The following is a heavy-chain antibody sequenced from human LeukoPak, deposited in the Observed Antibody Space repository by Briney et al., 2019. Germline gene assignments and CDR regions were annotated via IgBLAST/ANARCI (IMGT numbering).Heavy chain of an antibody. J-gene: IGHJ4*02. CDR1: GGSFSGYY. CDR2: INHSGST. Sequence: SETLSLTCAVYGGSFSGYYWSWIRQPPGKGLEWIGEINHSGSTNYNPSLKSRVTISVDTSKNQFSLKLSSVTDADKAVYYCARARSQYYYDSSGYYLEYWGQGTLVTVSS. CDR3: ARARSQYYYDSSGYYLEY. D-gene: IGHD3-22*01. V-gene: IGHV4-34*01.